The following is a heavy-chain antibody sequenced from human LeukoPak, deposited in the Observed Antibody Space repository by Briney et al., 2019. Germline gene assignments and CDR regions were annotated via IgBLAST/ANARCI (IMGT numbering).Heavy chain of an antibody. V-gene: IGHV4-39*07. J-gene: IGHJ6*03. CDR3: ARIEMNYDILTGNYYYYYMDV. Sequence: SETLSLTCTVSGDSFSSSSYYWGWIRQPPGKGPEWIGSIYYIGSTFYNPSLKSRVTISVDTSKNQFSLKLSSVTAADTAVYYCARIEMNYDILTGNYYYYYMDVWGKGTTVTISS. D-gene: IGHD3-9*01. CDR1: GDSFSSSSYY. CDR2: IYYIGST.